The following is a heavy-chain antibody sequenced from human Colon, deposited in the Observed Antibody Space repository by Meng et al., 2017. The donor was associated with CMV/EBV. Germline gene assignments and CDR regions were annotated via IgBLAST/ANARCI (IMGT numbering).Heavy chain of an antibody. Sequence: GGSLRLSCAASGFTASDNYMTWVRQAPGKGLEWVSVIYSGGDSYYADSVQGRFIMSRDNSKNTVYLQMNSLRPEDTAIYYCARGNLGMIAIPLDFWGQGTLVTVSS. D-gene: IGHD2-21*01. CDR3: ARGNLGMIAIPLDF. CDR1: GFTASDNY. CDR2: IYSGGDS. V-gene: IGHV3-66*02. J-gene: IGHJ4*02.